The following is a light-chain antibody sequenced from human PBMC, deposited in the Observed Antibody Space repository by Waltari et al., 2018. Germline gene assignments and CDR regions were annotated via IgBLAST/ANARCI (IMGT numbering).Light chain of an antibody. CDR2: AAS. CDR1: PGISNF. V-gene: IGKV1-9*01. CDR3: QQLNSYQWT. Sequence: IQSTQSPSSLSASVGDRVTITCRASPGISNFLAWYQQKPGKAPKRLIYAASTLQRGVRSRFSGSGSGTDFTLTISSLQPEDFATYYCQQLNSYQWTFGQGTKGDSK. J-gene: IGKJ1*01.